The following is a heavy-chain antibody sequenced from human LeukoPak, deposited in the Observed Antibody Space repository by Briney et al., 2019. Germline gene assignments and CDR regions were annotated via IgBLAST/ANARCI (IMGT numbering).Heavy chain of an antibody. Sequence: GGSLRLSCAASGFTFDDYAMHWVRQAPGKGLEWVSGISWNSGSIGYADSVKGRFTISRDNARNSMYLQMNSLSAEDTAVYYCATQDYSNFDYWGRGILVSVSS. CDR1: GFTFDDYA. D-gene: IGHD4-11*01. J-gene: IGHJ4*02. V-gene: IGHV3-9*01. CDR2: ISWNSGSI. CDR3: ATQDYSNFDY.